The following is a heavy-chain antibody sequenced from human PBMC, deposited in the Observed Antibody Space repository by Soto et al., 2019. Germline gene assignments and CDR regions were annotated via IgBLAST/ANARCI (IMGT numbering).Heavy chain of an antibody. J-gene: IGHJ6*02. V-gene: IGHV4-61*01. Sequence: SETLSLTCTVSGGSVSSGSYYWSWIRQPPGKGLEWIGYIYYSGSTNYNPSLKSRVTISVDTSKNQFSLKLSSVTAADTAVYYCAGTKWHYYYYYGMDVWGQGTTVTVSS. CDR2: IYYSGST. D-gene: IGHD2-8*01. CDR3: AGTKWHYYYYYGMDV. CDR1: GGSVSSGSYY.